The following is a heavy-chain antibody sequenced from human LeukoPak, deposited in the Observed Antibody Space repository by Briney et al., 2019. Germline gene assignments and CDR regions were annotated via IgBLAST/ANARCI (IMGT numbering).Heavy chain of an antibody. V-gene: IGHV4-39*01. CDR2: IYYSGST. J-gene: IGHJ4*02. D-gene: IGHD4-23*01. CDR1: GSSISSSGYY. Sequence: SETLSLACSVSGSSISSSGYYWGWIRQPPGKGLEWIGSIYYSGSTHYNPSLKSRVTISVDTSKNQFSLNLSSVTAADTAVSYCARQRGGNSFFDYWGRGTLVTVSS. CDR3: ARQRGGNSFFDY.